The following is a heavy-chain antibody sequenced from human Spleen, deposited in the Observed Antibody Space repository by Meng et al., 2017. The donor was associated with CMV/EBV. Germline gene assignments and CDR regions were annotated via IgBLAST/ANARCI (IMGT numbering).Heavy chain of an antibody. J-gene: IGHJ6*02. CDR1: GGSISSSTYY. V-gene: IGHV4-39*07. Sequence: ETLSLTCTVSGGSISSSTYYWGWIRQPPGKGLEWIGSISYRGSTYYNPSLKSRVTISVDTSKNQFSLKLRSVTAADTAMYYCARETDGSGSSYGMDVWGQGTTVTVSS. CDR3: ARETDGSGSSYGMDV. D-gene: IGHD3-10*01. CDR2: ISYRGST.